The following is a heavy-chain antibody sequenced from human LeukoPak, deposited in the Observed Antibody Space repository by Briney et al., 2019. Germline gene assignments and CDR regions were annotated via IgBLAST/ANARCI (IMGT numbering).Heavy chain of an antibody. Sequence: SEALALTCTVSWGFISNSSYYWGRGRQPPREGLGWIGGIYCRWRTYYKPSLKGPVTISVDTSKNQFSLKQRSVPAADTAVYYCARHTLAYCGGDCYLGDNVFDTWGQGTLVTVSS. CDR2: IYCRWRT. CDR1: WGFISNSSYY. V-gene: IGHV4-39*01. D-gene: IGHD2-21*02. CDR3: ARHTLAYCGGDCYLGDNVFDT. J-gene: IGHJ5*02.